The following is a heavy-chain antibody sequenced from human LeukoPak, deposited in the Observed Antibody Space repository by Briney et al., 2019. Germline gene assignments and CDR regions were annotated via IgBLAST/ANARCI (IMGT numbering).Heavy chain of an antibody. V-gene: IGHV4-59*01. J-gene: IGHJ4*02. CDR1: GGSISSYY. D-gene: IGHD3-22*01. CDR3: AGGDDSSGPLGYNYELDY. CDR2: IYYSGST. Sequence: PSETLSLTCTVSGGSISSYYWSWIRQPPGKGLEWIGYIYYSGSTNYNPSLKSRVTISVDTSKNQFSLKLSSVTAADTAVYYCAGGDDSSGPLGYNYELDYWGQGTLVTVSS.